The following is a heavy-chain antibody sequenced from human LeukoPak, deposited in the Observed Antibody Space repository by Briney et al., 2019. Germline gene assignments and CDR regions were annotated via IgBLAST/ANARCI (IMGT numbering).Heavy chain of an antibody. CDR1: GFIFSSFS. J-gene: IGHJ6*02. CDR2: ITSSGSYI. V-gene: IGHV3-21*01. Sequence: VKPGGSLRLSCAASGFIFSSFSMNWVRQAPDKGLEWVSSITSSGSYIYYEDSVKGRFTISRDNAKNSLYLQMNSLRAEDTAVYYCARGYCTGNNCRPYYYYGMDVWGQGTTVTVSS. CDR3: ARGYCTGNNCRPYYYYGMDV. D-gene: IGHD2-8*02.